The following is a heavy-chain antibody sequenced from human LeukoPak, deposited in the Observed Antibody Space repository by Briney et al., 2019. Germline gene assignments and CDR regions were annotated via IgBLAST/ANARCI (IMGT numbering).Heavy chain of an antibody. D-gene: IGHD5-12*01. V-gene: IGHV3-53*01. CDR3: AKDRQPDSGYNFDY. Sequence: HPGGSLRLSCAASGFTVRNYCMSWVRQAPGKGLEWVAVIYGDGSTYYADSVKGRFTISSDNLKNTLSLQMDSLRAEDTAVYYCAKDRQPDSGYNFDYWGQGTLVTVSS. CDR2: IYGDGST. CDR1: GFTVRNYC. J-gene: IGHJ4*02.